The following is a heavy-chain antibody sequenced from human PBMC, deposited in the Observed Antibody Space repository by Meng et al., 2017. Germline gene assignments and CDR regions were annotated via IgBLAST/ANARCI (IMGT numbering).Heavy chain of an antibody. D-gene: IGHD3-10*01. CDR2: IIPIFGTA. V-gene: IGHV1-69*01. Sequence: QGRLGQAAGRGKKPGASVKVSCKASGGTVSNYAISWVRQAPGQGLEWMGGIIPIFGTANYAQKFQGRVTITADESTSTAYMELSSLRSEDTAVYYCASYSSVRGIAYWGQGTLVTVSS. CDR3: ASYSSVRGIAY. J-gene: IGHJ4*02. CDR1: GGTVSNYA.